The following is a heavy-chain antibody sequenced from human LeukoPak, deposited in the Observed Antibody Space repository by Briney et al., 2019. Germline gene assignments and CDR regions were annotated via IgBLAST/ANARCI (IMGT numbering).Heavy chain of an antibody. CDR3: ARVTMIVVVITTVSAFDI. CDR1: GGSFSGYY. D-gene: IGHD3-22*01. CDR2: INHSGST. V-gene: IGHV4-34*01. Sequence: SETLSLTCAVCGGSFSGYYWSWIRQPPGKGLEWIGEINHSGSTNYNPSLKSRVTISVDTSKNQFSLKLSSVTAADTAVYYCARVTMIVVVITTVSAFDIWGQGTMVTVSS. J-gene: IGHJ3*02.